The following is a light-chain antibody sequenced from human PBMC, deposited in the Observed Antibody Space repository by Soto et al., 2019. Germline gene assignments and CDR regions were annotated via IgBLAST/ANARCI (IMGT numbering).Light chain of an antibody. CDR3: SSYTSSSTLYV. V-gene: IGLV2-14*01. CDR2: EVS. CDR1: SSDVGGYNY. Sequence: ISCTGTSSDVGGYNYVSWYQQHPDKAPKLMIYEVSNRPSGVSNRFSGSKSGNTASLTISGLQAEDEADYYCSSYTSSSTLYVFGTGTKVTVL. J-gene: IGLJ1*01.